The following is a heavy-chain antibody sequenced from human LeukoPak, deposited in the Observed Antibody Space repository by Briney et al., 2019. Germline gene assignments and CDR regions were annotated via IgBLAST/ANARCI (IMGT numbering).Heavy chain of an antibody. D-gene: IGHD5-18*01. CDR3: ARDAPRGYNYDLFDY. CDR2: IYSGGRT. J-gene: IGHJ4*02. V-gene: IGHV3-66*01. Sequence: PGGSLRLSCAASGFTFSTYWMSWVRQAPGKGLEWLSVIYSGGRTLYADSVKGRFTISRDNSNNTLLLQMNSLRAEDTAVYYCARDAPRGYNYDLFDYWGQGTLVTVSS. CDR1: GFTFSTYW.